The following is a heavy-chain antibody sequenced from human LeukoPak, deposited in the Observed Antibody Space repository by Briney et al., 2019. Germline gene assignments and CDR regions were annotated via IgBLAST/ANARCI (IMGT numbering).Heavy chain of an antibody. V-gene: IGHV3-48*03. Sequence: PGGSLRLSCAASGFTFSSYEMNWVRQAPGKGLEWVSYISSSGSTIYYADSVKGRFTISRDNAKSSLYLQMNSLRAEDTAVYYCARGAKYSSSSISLWFDHWGQGTLVTVSS. D-gene: IGHD6-6*01. J-gene: IGHJ5*02. CDR2: ISSSGSTI. CDR3: ARGAKYSSSSISLWFDH. CDR1: GFTFSSYE.